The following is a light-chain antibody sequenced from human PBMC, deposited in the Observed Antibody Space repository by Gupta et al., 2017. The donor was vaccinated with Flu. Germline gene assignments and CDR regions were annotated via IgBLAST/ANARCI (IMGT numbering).Light chain of an antibody. Sequence: QSALTQPPFASGSPGQSVTISCTGTSSDVGGYNYVSWYQQHPGKAPKFMIYEVSKRPSGVPDRFSGSKFGNTASLTVSGLQAEDEADYYCSSYAGSNIWVFGGGTKLTVL. CDR1: SSDVGGYNY. V-gene: IGLV2-8*01. J-gene: IGLJ3*02. CDR2: EVS. CDR3: SSYAGSNIWV.